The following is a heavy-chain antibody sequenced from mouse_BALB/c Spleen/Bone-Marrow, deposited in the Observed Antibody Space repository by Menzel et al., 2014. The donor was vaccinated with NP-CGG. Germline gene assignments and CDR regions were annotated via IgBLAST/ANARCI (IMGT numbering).Heavy chain of an antibody. Sequence: EVHLVDSGGGLVKPGGSLKLSCAASGFTFSSYAMSWVRQTPEKRLEWVASISSGGSTYYPDSVKGRFTISRDNARNILYLQMSSLRSEDTAMYYCAREGGTTAHYYAMDYWGQGTSVTVSS. CDR2: ISSGGST. J-gene: IGHJ4*01. V-gene: IGHV5-6-5*01. D-gene: IGHD1-2*01. CDR3: AREGGTTAHYYAMDY. CDR1: GFTFSSYA.